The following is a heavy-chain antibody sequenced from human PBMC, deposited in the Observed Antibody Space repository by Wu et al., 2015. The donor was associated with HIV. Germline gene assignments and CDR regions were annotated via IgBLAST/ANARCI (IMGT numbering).Heavy chain of an antibody. J-gene: IGHJ4*02. CDR1: GYTFTGYY. V-gene: IGHV1-2*02. D-gene: IGHD5-18*01. CDR3: ARVGGIQLWLREYYFDY. Sequence: QVHLVQSGAEVKKPGASVKVSCKASGYTFTGYYMHWVRQAPGQGLEWMGWINPNSGGTNYAQKFQGRVTMTRDTSISTAYMELSRLRSDDTAVYYCARVGGIQLWLREYYFDYWGQGTLVTVSS. CDR2: INPNSGGT.